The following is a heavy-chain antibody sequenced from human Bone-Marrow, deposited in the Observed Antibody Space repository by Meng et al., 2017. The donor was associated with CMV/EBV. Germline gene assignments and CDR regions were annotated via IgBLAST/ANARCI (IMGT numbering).Heavy chain of an antibody. CDR3: ARKGHGTGYFDY. Sequence: GESLKISCAASGFTFSSYSINWVRQAPGKGLEWVSSISSSSNYIYYADLVKGRFTITRDNAQNSLYLQMNSLRAEDTAVYYCARKGHGTGYFDYWGQGTLVTVSS. CDR1: GFTFSSYS. V-gene: IGHV3-21*01. J-gene: IGHJ4*02. D-gene: IGHD1-1*01. CDR2: ISSSSNYI.